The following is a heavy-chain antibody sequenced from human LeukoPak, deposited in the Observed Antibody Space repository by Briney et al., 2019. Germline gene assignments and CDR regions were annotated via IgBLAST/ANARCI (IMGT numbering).Heavy chain of an antibody. CDR2: INHSGST. Sequence: SETLSLTCAVYGGSFSGYYWSWIRQPPGKGLEWIGEINHSGSTNYNPSLKSRVTKSVDTSKNQFSLKLSSVTAADTAVYYCARGQGIVPHYYFDYWGQGTLVTVSS. V-gene: IGHV4-34*01. J-gene: IGHJ4*02. D-gene: IGHD2-2*01. CDR1: GGSFSGYY. CDR3: ARGQGIVPHYYFDY.